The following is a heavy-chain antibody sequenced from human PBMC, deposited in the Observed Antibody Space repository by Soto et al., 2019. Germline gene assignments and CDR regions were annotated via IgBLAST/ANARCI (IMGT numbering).Heavy chain of an antibody. J-gene: IGHJ2*01. D-gene: IGHD2-15*01. Sequence: QVQLVQSAAEVKKPGASVKVSCKASGYTFSNFGLSWVRQAPGQGLEWMGWIGPYNGNTDHAQKFQDRVTMTTDTSTNTAYMELRGLTSDDTAVYYCARCYCSVGSCYTCWHFDLWGRGTRVTVSS. CDR1: GYTFSNFG. V-gene: IGHV1-18*01. CDR2: IGPYNGNT. CDR3: ARCYCSVGSCYTCWHFDL.